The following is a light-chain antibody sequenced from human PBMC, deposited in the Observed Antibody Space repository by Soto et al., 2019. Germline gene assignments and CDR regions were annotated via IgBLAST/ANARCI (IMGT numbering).Light chain of an antibody. Sequence: ETVFTQSPATLSLSPGESATLSCRASQSVSSYLAWYQQKPGQAPRLLISDASNRATGIPARFSGSGSGTDLTLTITSLEPEDCAVYYCQQRSNWPLTFGGGTKVEFK. CDR1: QSVSSY. V-gene: IGKV3-11*01. CDR2: DAS. J-gene: IGKJ4*01. CDR3: QQRSNWPLT.